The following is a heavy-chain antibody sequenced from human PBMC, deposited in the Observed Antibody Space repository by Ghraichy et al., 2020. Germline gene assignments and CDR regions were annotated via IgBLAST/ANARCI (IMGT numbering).Heavy chain of an antibody. Sequence: GGSLRLSCAASGFTFSSYAMSWVRQAPGKGLEWVSAISGSGGSTYYADSVKGRFTISRDNSKNTLYLQMNSLRAEDTAVYYCAKEQSSSGWYRRRDWFDPWGQGTLVTVSS. CDR1: GFTFSSYA. CDR3: AKEQSSSGWYRRRDWFDP. CDR2: ISGSGGST. D-gene: IGHD6-19*01. J-gene: IGHJ5*02. V-gene: IGHV3-23*01.